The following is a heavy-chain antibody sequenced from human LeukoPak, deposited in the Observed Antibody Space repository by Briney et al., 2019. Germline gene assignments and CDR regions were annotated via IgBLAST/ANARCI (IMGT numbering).Heavy chain of an antibody. CDR1: GFTFSSYW. J-gene: IGHJ4*02. D-gene: IGHD6-6*01. CDR2: ISDNSGTI. V-gene: IGHV3-9*03. CDR3: ARAAGSRIAAPVDY. Sequence: PGGSLRLSCEASGFTFSSYWMHWVRQAPGKGLEWVSGISDNSGTIGYADSVKGRFTISRDNAKNSLYLQMNSLRPEDMALYYCARAAGSRIAAPVDYWGQGTLVTVSS.